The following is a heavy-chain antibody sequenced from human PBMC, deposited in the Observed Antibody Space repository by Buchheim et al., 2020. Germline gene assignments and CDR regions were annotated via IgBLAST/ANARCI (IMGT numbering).Heavy chain of an antibody. Sequence: EVQLVESGGGLVQPGGSLRLSCAASGFTFSSYEMNWVRQAPGKGLEWVPYISSSGSTIYYADSVKGRFTISRDNAKNSLYLQMNSLRAEDTAVYYCARVPIESYGWYYFDYWGQGTL. CDR3: ARVPIESYGWYYFDY. D-gene: IGHD5-18*01. V-gene: IGHV3-48*03. CDR2: ISSSGSTI. CDR1: GFTFSSYE. J-gene: IGHJ4*02.